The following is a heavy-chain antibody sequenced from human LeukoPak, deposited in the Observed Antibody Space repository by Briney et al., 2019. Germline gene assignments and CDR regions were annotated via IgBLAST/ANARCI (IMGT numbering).Heavy chain of an antibody. Sequence: SETLSLTCTVSGGSISSYYWSWIRQPPGKGLEWIGYIYYSGSTNYNPSLKSRVTISVDPSKNQFSLKLSSVTAADTAVYYCATSSSSSLYYYYMDVWGKGTTVTVSS. V-gene: IGHV4-59*01. D-gene: IGHD6-6*01. J-gene: IGHJ6*03. CDR2: IYYSGST. CDR3: ATSSSSSLYYYYMDV. CDR1: GGSISSYY.